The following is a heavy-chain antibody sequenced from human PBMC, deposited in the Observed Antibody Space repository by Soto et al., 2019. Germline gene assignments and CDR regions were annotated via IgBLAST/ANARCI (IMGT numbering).Heavy chain of an antibody. CDR3: ARESVTGTLYYYYYGMDV. Sequence: SVKVSCKASGGTFSSYAISWVRQAPGQGLEWMRGIIPIFGTANYAQKFQGRVTITADKSTSTAYMELSSLRSEDTAVYYCARESVTGTLYYYYYGMDVWGQGTTVTVSS. CDR1: GGTFSSYA. J-gene: IGHJ6*02. V-gene: IGHV1-69*06. CDR2: IIPIFGTA. D-gene: IGHD4-17*01.